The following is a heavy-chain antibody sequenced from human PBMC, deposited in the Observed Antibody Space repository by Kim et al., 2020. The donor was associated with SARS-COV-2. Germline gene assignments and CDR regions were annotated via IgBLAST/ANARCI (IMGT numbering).Heavy chain of an antibody. CDR3: ARDRVEAVAGTLVPYYYYMDV. V-gene: IGHV3-64*01. D-gene: IGHD6-19*01. CDR2: ISSNGGST. J-gene: IGHJ6*03. Sequence: GGSLRLSCAASGFTFSSYAMNWVRQAPGKGLEYVSAISSNGGSTYYANSVKGRFTISRDNSKNTLYLQMGSLRAEDMAVYYCARDRVEAVAGTLVPYYYYMDVWGEEAPVTVS. CDR1: GFTFSSYA.